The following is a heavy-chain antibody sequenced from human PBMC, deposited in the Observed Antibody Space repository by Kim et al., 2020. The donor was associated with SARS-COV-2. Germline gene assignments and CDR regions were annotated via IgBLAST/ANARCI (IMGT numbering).Heavy chain of an antibody. CDR3: AARAVDTAVVTEGGYYYVAVVV. CDR2: IYYSGST. Sequence: SETLSLTCTVSGGSISSGGYYWSWIRQHPGKGLEWIGYIYYSGSTYYNPSLKSRVTISVDTSKNQFSLKLSSVTAADTAVYYCAARAVDTAVVTEGGYYYVAVVVWGQGTTVTVSS. V-gene: IGHV4-31*03. CDR1: GGSISSGGYY. J-gene: IGHJ6*02. D-gene: IGHD5-18*01.